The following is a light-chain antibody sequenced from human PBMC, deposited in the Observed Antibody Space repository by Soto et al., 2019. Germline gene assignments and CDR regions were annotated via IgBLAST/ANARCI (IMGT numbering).Light chain of an antibody. J-gene: IGLJ1*01. CDR1: SSDVGGYSY. Sequence: QSVLTQPASVSGSPGQSIAISCTGTSSDVGGYSYVSWYQQQPGKAPKLVISDVSNRPSGVSDRFSGSKSGNTASLTISGLHTEDEAAYYCASYTTSSTYVFGTGTKLTVL. V-gene: IGLV2-14*01. CDR2: DVS. CDR3: ASYTTSSTYV.